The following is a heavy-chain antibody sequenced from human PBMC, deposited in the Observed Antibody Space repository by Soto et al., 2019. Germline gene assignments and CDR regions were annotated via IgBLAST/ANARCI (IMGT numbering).Heavy chain of an antibody. J-gene: IGHJ4*02. CDR2: INAGNGNT. D-gene: IGHD5-12*01. CDR3: ARFHRDGYNLDY. CDR1: GYTFTSYA. V-gene: IGHV1-3*01. Sequence: ASVKVSCKASGYTFTSYAMHWVRQAPGQRLEWMGWINAGNGNTKYSQKFQGRVTITRDTSASTAYMELSSLRSEDTAVYYCARFHRDGYNLDYWGQGTLVTVSS.